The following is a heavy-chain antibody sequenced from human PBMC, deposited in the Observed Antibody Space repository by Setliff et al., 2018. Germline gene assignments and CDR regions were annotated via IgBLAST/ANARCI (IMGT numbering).Heavy chain of an antibody. D-gene: IGHD3-10*01. CDR1: GDSISSATNY. J-gene: IGHJ4*02. V-gene: IGHV4-61*09. CDR2: IDPSGNT. CDR3: ARSLGSGSWWNSRPIYSDC. Sequence: SETLSLTCTVSGDSISSATNYWSWIRQPAGKGLEWIGHIDPSGNTNYNPSLKSRVTISGDTSKNQFSLKLTSVTAADTAVYFCARSLGSGSWWNSRPIYSDCWGQGTLVTVSS.